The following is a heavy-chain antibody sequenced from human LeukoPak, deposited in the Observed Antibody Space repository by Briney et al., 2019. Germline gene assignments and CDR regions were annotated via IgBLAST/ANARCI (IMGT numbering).Heavy chain of an antibody. CDR1: GGSFSGSY. CDR3: ARGGRQQLVRGWFDP. CDR2: IYHSGST. D-gene: IGHD6-13*01. J-gene: IGHJ5*02. Sequence: PSETLSLTCAVYGGSFSGSYWGWIRQPPGKGLEWIGSIYHSGSTYYNPSLKSRVTISVDTSKNLLSLKLSSVTAADTAVYYCARGGRQQLVRGWFDPWGQGTLVTVSS. V-gene: IGHV4-38-2*01.